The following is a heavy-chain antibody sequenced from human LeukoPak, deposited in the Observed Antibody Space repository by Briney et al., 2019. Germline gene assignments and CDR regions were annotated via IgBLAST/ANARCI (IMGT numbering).Heavy chain of an antibody. J-gene: IGHJ4*02. Sequence: GGSLRLSCAASGFTFSSHWMTWLRQAPGKGLEWVANIKQDGSELGYVDSVKGRFTISRDNPKNSLYLQMNSLRAEDTAVYYCARVYCTSTDCYYDYWGQGTLVTVSS. D-gene: IGHD2-2*01. V-gene: IGHV3-7*04. CDR3: ARVYCTSTDCYYDY. CDR2: IKQDGSEL. CDR1: GFTFSSHW.